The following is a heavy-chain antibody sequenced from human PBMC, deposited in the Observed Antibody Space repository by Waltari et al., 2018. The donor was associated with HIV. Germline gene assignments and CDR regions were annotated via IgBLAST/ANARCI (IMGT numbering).Heavy chain of an antibody. J-gene: IGHJ3*01. CDR3: LVVSAVTTGRRPPEENFDG. CDR2: VNPLCGSA. Sequence: QALLARSGGDVKNPGASVQISCKASQYRFPTFSFHWARQAAGQGIKWMGSVNPLCGSATKPPKFQNRVTLTTHTSTNAVFIEVSSLRSDDRAMHFCLVVSAVTTGRRPPEENFDGWGQGTVVAVSS. D-gene: IGHD2-8*02. CDR1: QYRFPTFS. V-gene: IGHV1-46*01.